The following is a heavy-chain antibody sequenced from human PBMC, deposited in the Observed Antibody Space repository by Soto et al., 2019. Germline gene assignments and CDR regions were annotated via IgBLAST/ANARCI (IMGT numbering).Heavy chain of an antibody. D-gene: IGHD3-9*01. Sequence: SVKVSCKASGGTFSTYAISWVRQAPGQGLEWMGGIIPIFGTTNYAQNFQGGVTITADESSSTAYMELSSLRSEDTAVYFCARDQKGIRYFDWADAPNWFDPWGQGTLVTVSS. V-gene: IGHV1-69*13. CDR3: ARDQKGIRYFDWADAPNWFDP. J-gene: IGHJ5*02. CDR1: GGTFSTYA. CDR2: IIPIFGTT.